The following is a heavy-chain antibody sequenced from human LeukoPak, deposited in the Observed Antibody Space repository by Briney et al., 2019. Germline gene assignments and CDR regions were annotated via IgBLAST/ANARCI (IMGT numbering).Heavy chain of an antibody. CDR1: GFTFSSYW. CDR2: IKQDGREK. Sequence: AGSLRLSCAASGFTFSSYWMSWVRQAPGKGLEWVANIKQDGREKYCVDSVKGRFTISRDNAKNSLYLQMNSLRAEDTAVYDCGRGGYDYDYWGEGTLVSVSS. V-gene: IGHV3-7*04. J-gene: IGHJ4*02. CDR3: GRGGYDYDY. D-gene: IGHD5-12*01.